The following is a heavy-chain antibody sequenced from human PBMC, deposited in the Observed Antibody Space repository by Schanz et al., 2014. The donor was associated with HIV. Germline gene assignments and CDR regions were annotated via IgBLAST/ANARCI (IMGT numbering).Heavy chain of an antibody. CDR1: GFTFRDSA. D-gene: IGHD3-10*01. J-gene: IGHJ4*02. CDR3: VKRGSEASSNTWFADS. Sequence: EVQLLEFGGGSVRPGESLRLSCAASGFTFRDSAVSWVRQAPGKGLEWIASISSTSTYRFYAGSVKGRFTISRDNSEDTLYLQMNSLGVDDSAIYYCVKRGSEASSNTWFADSWGQGTLVTVSS. CDR2: ISSTSTYR. V-gene: IGHV3-23*01.